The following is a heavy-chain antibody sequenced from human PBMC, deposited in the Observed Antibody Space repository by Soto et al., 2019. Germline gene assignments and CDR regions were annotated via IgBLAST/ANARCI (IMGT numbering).Heavy chain of an antibody. CDR1: GFTFSSYS. D-gene: IGHD3-9*01. V-gene: IGHV3-21*01. Sequence: GGSLRLSCAASGFTFSSYSMNWVRQAPGKGLEWVSSISSSSSYIYYADSVKGRFTISRDNAKNSLYLQMNSLRAEDTAVYYCARDLPFDVAFDYWGQGTLVTVSS. J-gene: IGHJ4*02. CDR3: ARDLPFDVAFDY. CDR2: ISSSSSYI.